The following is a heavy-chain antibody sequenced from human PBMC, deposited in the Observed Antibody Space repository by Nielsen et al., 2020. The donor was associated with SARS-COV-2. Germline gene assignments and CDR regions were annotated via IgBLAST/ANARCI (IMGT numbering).Heavy chain of an antibody. J-gene: IGHJ4*02. CDR3: AKDVRTGSAHFHR. CDR2: ISSSSSYI. CDR1: GFTFSSYS. D-gene: IGHD6-25*01. V-gene: IGHV3-21*01. Sequence: GESLKISCAASGFTFSSYSMNWVRQAPGKGLEWVSSISSSSSYIYYADSVKGRFTISRDNTKNTLSLEMKYLTEEDTGVYYCAKDVRTGSAHFHRWGQGTLVSVSS.